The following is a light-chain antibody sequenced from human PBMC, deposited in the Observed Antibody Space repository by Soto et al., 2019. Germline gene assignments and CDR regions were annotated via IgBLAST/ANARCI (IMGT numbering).Light chain of an antibody. V-gene: IGLV2-14*03. J-gene: IGLJ7*01. CDR1: NSDIGYYNF. Sequence: QSVLAQPASVSGSPGQSITISCTGSNSDIGYYNFVSWYQKHPDKAPKLLIFGVTNRPSGISDRFSGSKSGATASLTISGLQAEDEADYYCSSYTTTNILVFGTGTQLTVL. CDR3: SSYTTTNILV. CDR2: GVT.